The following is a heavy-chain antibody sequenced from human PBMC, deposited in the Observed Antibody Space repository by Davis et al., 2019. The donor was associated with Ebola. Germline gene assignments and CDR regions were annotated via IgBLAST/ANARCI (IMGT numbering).Heavy chain of an antibody. D-gene: IGHD3-9*01. V-gene: IGHV4-59*01. CDR3: ARVPISRDSKYYDFLTGYYLPTWFDP. CDR2: MYYSGNS. CDR1: GDSISGSY. Sequence: MPSETLSLTCTVSGDSISGSYWSWIRQPPGKGLEWIGHMYYSGNSNYNPSLKSRVTISEDTSKNQFSLKLSSVTAADTAVYYCARVPISRDSKYYDFLTGYYLPTWFDPWGQGTLVTVSS. J-gene: IGHJ5*02.